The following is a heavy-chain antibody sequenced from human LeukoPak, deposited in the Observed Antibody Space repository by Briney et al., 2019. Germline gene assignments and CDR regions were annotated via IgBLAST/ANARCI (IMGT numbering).Heavy chain of an antibody. D-gene: IGHD3-22*01. CDR1: GYTFTSYD. Sequence: GASVKVSCKASGYTFTSYDINWVRQATGQGLEWMGWMNPNSGNTGYAQKFQGRVTITRNTSISTAYMELSSLRSDDTAVYYCARDYDSTGYFIYWGQGTLVTVSS. CDR3: ARDYDSTGYFIY. J-gene: IGHJ4*02. V-gene: IGHV1-8*03. CDR2: MNPNSGNT.